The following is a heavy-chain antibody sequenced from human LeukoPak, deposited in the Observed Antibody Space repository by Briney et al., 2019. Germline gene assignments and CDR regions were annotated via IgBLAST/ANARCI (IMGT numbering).Heavy chain of an antibody. CDR3: ARDSSGYYKRSVY. D-gene: IGHD3-22*01. V-gene: IGHV4-34*01. J-gene: IGHJ4*02. Sequence: SETLSLTCAVYGGSFSGYYWSWIRQPPGKGLEWIGEINHSGSTNYNPSLKSRVTISVDTSKNQFSLKLSSVTAADTAVYYCARDSSGYYKRSVYWGQGTLVTVSS. CDR2: INHSGST. CDR1: GGSFSGYY.